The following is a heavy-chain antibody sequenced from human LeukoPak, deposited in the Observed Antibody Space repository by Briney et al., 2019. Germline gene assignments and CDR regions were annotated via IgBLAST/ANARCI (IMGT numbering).Heavy chain of an antibody. CDR3: AKRGLNISPDY. D-gene: IGHD2/OR15-2a*01. V-gene: IGHV3-23*01. CDR2: IAGSGGGT. J-gene: IGHJ4*02. Sequence: PGGSLRLSCAASGFTFSSYAMSWVRQAPGKGLEWVSGIAGSGGGTYYADSVKGRFTISRDNSKNTLYLQINSLRAEDTAVYYCAKRGLNISPDYWGQGTLVTVSS. CDR1: GFTFSSYA.